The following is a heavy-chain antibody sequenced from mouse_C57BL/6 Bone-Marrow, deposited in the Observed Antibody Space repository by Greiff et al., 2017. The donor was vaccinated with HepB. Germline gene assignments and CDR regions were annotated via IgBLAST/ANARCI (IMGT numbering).Heavy chain of an antibody. CDR1: GFTFSSYA. CDR2: ISSGGDYI. J-gene: IGHJ3*01. Sequence: EVQLVESGEGLVKPGGSLKLSCAASGFTFSSYAMSWVRQTPEKRLEWVAYISSGGDYIYYADTVKGRFTISRDTARNTLYLQMSSLKSEDTAMYYCTRDGGFYGYDIGFAYWGQGTLVTVSA. CDR3: TRDGGFYGYDIGFAY. V-gene: IGHV5-9-1*02. D-gene: IGHD2-2*01.